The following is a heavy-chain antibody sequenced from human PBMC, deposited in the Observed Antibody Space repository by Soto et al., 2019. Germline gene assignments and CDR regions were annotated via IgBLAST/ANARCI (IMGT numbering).Heavy chain of an antibody. V-gene: IGHV3-21*01. CDR2: ISSSSSYI. Sequence: GGSLRLSCAASGFTFSSYSMNWVRQAPGKGLEWVSSISSSSSYIYYADSVKGRFTISRDNAKNSLYLQMNSLRAEDTAVYYCARDGITGIRENGFEDYYGMDVWGQGTTVTVSS. J-gene: IGHJ6*02. CDR3: ARDGITGIRENGFEDYYGMDV. CDR1: GFTFSSYS. D-gene: IGHD1-20*01.